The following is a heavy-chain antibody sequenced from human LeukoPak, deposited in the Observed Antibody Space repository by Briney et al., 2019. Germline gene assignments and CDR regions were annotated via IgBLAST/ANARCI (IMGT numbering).Heavy chain of an antibody. CDR2: ISGSGGST. V-gene: IGHV3-23*01. CDR1: GFTVSSNY. D-gene: IGHD6-25*01. Sequence: GGSLRLSCAASGFTVSSNYMTWVRQAPGKGLEWVSAISGSGGSTYYADSVKGRFTISRDNAKNTLYLQMNSLRAEDTALYYCAKAAALTRVDYWGQGTLVTVSS. J-gene: IGHJ4*02. CDR3: AKAAALTRVDY.